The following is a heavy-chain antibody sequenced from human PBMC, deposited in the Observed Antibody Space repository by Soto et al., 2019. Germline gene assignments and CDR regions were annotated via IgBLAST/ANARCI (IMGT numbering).Heavy chain of an antibody. Sequence: QVQLQQWGAGLLKPSETLSLTCAVYGGSFSGYYWSWIRQPPGKGLEWIGEINHSGSTNYNPSLKSRVTISVDTSKNQFSLKLSSVTAAYTAVYYCARGRIPRYSSGWWRWFDPWGQGTLVTVSS. J-gene: IGHJ5*02. V-gene: IGHV4-34*01. CDR2: INHSGST. D-gene: IGHD6-19*01. CDR3: ARGRIPRYSSGWWRWFDP. CDR1: GGSFSGYY.